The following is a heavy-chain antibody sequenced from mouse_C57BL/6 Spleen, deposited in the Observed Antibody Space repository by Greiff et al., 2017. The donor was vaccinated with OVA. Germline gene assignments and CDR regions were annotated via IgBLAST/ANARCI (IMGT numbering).Heavy chain of an antibody. CDR2: IDPSDSYT. CDR3: ARRGLEGDYAMDY. V-gene: IGHV1-59*01. D-gene: IGHD3-3*01. Sequence: QVQLQQSGAELVRPGTSVKLSCKASGYTFTSYWMHWVKQRPGQGLEWIGVIDPSDSYTNYNQKFKGKATLTVDTSSSTAYMQLSSLTSEDSAVYYCARRGLEGDYAMDYWGQGTSVTVSS. J-gene: IGHJ4*01. CDR1: GYTFTSYW.